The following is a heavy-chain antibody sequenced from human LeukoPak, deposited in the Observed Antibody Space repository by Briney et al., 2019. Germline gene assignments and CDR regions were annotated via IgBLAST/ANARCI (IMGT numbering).Heavy chain of an antibody. CDR1: GFTFSSYA. CDR3: AKDVLTYYDFWSGYTGGNHLDY. D-gene: IGHD3-3*01. Sequence: GGSLRLSCAASGFTFSSYAMSWVRQAPGKGLEWVSAISGSGGTTYYADSVKGRFAISRDISKNTVYLQMNSLRAEDTAVYYCAKDVLTYYDFWSGYTGGNHLDYWGLGTLVTVSS. J-gene: IGHJ4*02. V-gene: IGHV3-23*01. CDR2: ISGSGGTT.